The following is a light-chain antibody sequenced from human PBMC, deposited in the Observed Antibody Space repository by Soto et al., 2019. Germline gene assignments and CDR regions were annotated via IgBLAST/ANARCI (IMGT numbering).Light chain of an antibody. J-gene: IGKJ4*01. CDR1: QSVSSY. Sequence: EIVLTQSPATLSLSPGERATLSCRASQSVSSYLAGYQQKPGQAPRLLIYDAASRATGIPARFSGSGSGTDFTLTITSLEPEDFAVYYCQQRSNRPSTFGGGTKVEI. CDR3: QQRSNRPST. CDR2: DAA. V-gene: IGKV3-11*01.